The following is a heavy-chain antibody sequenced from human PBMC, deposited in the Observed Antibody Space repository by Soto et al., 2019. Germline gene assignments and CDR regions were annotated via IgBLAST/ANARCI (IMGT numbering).Heavy chain of an antibody. Sequence: KPSETLSLTCTVSGGSISSSSYYWGWIRQPPGKGLEWIGSIYYSGSTYYNPSLKSRVTISVDTSKNQFSLKLSSVTAADTAVYYCARLGGIAARPFYYYYGMDVWGQGTTVTVSS. CDR1: GGSISSSSYY. V-gene: IGHV4-39*01. CDR2: IYYSGST. J-gene: IGHJ6*02. D-gene: IGHD6-6*01. CDR3: ARLGGIAARPFYYYYGMDV.